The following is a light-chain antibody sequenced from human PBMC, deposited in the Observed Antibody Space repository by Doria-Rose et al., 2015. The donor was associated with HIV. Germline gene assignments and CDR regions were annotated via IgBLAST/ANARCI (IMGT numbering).Light chain of an antibody. CDR3: HQYGTSWT. CDR2: DGS. CDR1: QSFSSTY. J-gene: IGKJ1*01. Sequence: EIVMTQSPGTLSLSPGERATLSCRASQSFSSTYLACYQQKPGQAPSLLIYDGSTRATGIPDRCSASGSGTDFTLTINRLEPEDFALYYCHQYGTSWTFGQGTKVEI. V-gene: IGKV3-20*01.